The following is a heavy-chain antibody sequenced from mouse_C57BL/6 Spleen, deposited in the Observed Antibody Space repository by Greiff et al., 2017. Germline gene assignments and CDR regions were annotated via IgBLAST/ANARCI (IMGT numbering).Heavy chain of an antibody. Sequence: VQLQQSGPELVKPGASVKISCKASGYAFSSSWMNWVKQRPGKGLEWIGRIYPGDGDTNYNGKFKGKDTLTADKSSSTAYMQLSSLTSEDSAVYFCARDTTVAIPLFDYWGQGTTLTVSS. CDR1: GYAFSSSW. D-gene: IGHD1-1*01. J-gene: IGHJ2*01. CDR3: ARDTTVAIPLFDY. V-gene: IGHV1-82*01. CDR2: IYPGDGDT.